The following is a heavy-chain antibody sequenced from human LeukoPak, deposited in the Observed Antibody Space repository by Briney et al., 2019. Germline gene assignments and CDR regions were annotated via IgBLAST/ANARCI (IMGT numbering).Heavy chain of an antibody. CDR3: ARRRELRVKSVAFDI. CDR2: IYYSGST. D-gene: IGHD1-26*01. J-gene: IGHJ3*02. Sequence: PSETLSLTCTVSGGSISSYYWSWIRQPPGKGLEWIGYIYYSGSTNYNPSLKSRVTISVDTSKNQFSLKLSSVTAAGTAVYYCARRRELRVKSVAFDIWGQGTMVTVSS. CDR1: GGSISSYY. V-gene: IGHV4-59*08.